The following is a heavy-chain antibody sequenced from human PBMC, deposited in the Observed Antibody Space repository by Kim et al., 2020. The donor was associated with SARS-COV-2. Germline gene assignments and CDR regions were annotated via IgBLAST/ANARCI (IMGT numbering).Heavy chain of an antibody. CDR3: ARDTYYDSSGIFDP. D-gene: IGHD3-22*01. CDR1: GGTFSSYA. J-gene: IGHJ5*02. V-gene: IGHV1-69*13. Sequence: SVKVSCKASGGTFSSYAISWVRQAPGQGLEWMGGIIPIFGTANYAQKFQGRVTITADESTSTAYMELSSPRSEDTAVYYCARDTYYDSSGIFDPWGQGTLVTVSS. CDR2: IIPIFGTA.